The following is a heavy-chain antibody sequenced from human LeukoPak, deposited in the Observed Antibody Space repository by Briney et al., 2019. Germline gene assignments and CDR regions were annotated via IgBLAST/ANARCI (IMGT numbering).Heavy chain of an antibody. CDR3: AKHSGSYSMDY. D-gene: IGHD1-26*01. CDR1: GFTFSSYG. Sequence: GGSLRLSCAASGFTFSSYGMSWVRQAPGKGLEWVSAISGSGDGTYYADSVKGRFTISRDNSKTTLYVQMNSLRADDTAVYYCAKHSGSYSMDYWGQGTLVTASS. V-gene: IGHV3-23*01. J-gene: IGHJ4*02. CDR2: ISGSGDGT.